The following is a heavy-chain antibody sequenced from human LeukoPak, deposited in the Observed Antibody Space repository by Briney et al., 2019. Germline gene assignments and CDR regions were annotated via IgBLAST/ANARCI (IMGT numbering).Heavy chain of an antibody. CDR3: ARDRLHYDSSGYEYFQH. J-gene: IGHJ1*01. V-gene: IGHV3-48*03. CDR2: ISSSGSTI. Sequence: PGGSLRLSCAASGFTFSSYEMNWVRQAPGKGLEWVSYISSSGSTIYYADSVKGRFTISRDNAKNSLYLQMNSLRAEDTAVYYCARDRLHYDSSGYEYFQHWGQGTLVTVSS. D-gene: IGHD3-22*01. CDR1: GFTFSSYE.